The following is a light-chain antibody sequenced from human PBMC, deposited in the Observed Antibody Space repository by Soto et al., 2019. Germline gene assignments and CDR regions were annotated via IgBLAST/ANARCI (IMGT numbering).Light chain of an antibody. CDR3: QQYNNLPPLT. J-gene: IGKJ4*01. CDR2: GAS. Sequence: EIVMTQSPATLSVSPGERATLSCRASQSVSNYLAWYQQQPGQAPRLLIFGASTRATGVPDRFSGSGSGTEFTLTISSLQSEDFAVYYCQQYNNLPPLTFGGGTKVESK. CDR1: QSVSNY. V-gene: IGKV3-15*01.